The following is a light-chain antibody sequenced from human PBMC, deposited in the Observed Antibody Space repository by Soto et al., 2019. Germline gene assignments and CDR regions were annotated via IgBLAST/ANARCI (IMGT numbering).Light chain of an antibody. CDR2: EVS. CDR1: SSDVGAYSY. Sequence: QSALTQPPSASGSPGQSVTISCTGTSSDVGAYSYVSWYQQHPGKAPKLMIYEVSKRPSGVPDRFSGSKSGNTASLTVSGLRAEDDADYYCSSYAGSNNFVVFGGGTKLTVL. CDR3: SSYAGSNNFVV. V-gene: IGLV2-8*01. J-gene: IGLJ2*01.